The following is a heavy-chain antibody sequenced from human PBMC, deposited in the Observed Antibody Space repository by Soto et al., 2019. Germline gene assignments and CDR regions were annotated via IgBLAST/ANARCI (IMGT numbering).Heavy chain of an antibody. CDR1: GFTFNIYG. CDR3: AKAYQGGDSWYWFDP. CDR2: ISYDGNTK. D-gene: IGHD6-13*01. Sequence: QVQLVESGGGVVQPGRSLRLSCAASGFTFNIYGMHWVHQAPGKGLEWVAVISYDGNTKYYADSVKGRFIISRDNSKSTVSLQMNTLRTEDTAVYYCAKAYQGGDSWYWFDPWGQGTLVNVSS. J-gene: IGHJ5*02. V-gene: IGHV3-30*18.